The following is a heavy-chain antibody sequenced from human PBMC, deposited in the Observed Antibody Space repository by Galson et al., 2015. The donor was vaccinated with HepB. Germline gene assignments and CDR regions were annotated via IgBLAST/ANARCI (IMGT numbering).Heavy chain of an antibody. D-gene: IGHD6-19*01. Sequence: SLRLSCAASGFTFGDYAMSWFRQAPGKGLEWVSVIYSGGSTYYADSVKGRFTISRDNSKNTLYPQMNSLRAEDTAVYYCARAEWLASYYFDYWGQGTLVTVSS. CDR2: IYSGGST. CDR3: ARAEWLASYYFDY. V-gene: IGHV3-66*01. CDR1: GFTFGDYA. J-gene: IGHJ4*02.